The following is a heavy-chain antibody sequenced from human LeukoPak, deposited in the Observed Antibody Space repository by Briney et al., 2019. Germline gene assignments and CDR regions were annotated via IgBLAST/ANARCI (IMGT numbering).Heavy chain of an antibody. CDR1: GFTFSTYT. V-gene: IGHV3-21*01. D-gene: IGHD1-26*01. CDR3: VRDIVGGVIDY. CDR2: ISSSSTYM. J-gene: IGHJ4*02. Sequence: SGGSLRLSCAASGFTFSTYTMNWVRQAPGKGLEWVSSISSSSTYMYYVDSVKGRFTISRDNAKSSLYLQMNSLRAEDTAMYYCVRDIVGGVIDYWGQGTRVTVSS.